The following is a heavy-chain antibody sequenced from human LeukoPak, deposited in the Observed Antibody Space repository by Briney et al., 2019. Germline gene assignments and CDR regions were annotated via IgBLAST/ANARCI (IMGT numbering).Heavy chain of an antibody. CDR3: ARHEHHDYGDYGSIDY. CDR2: IYPGDSDT. CDR1: GYSFTSYW. V-gene: IGHV5-51*01. Sequence: GESLKISCKGSGYSFTSYWIGWVRQMPGKGLEWMVIIYPGDSDTRYSPSFQGQVTISADKSISTAYLQWSSLKASDTAMYYCARHEHHDYGDYGSIDYWGQGTLVTVSS. D-gene: IGHD4-17*01. J-gene: IGHJ4*02.